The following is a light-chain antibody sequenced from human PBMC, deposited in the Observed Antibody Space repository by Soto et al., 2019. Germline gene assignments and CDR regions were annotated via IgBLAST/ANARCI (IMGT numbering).Light chain of an antibody. V-gene: IGKV3-20*01. CDR3: QQYGYLVT. CDR1: QSITNNY. Sequence: ESELTQSPGTLSLSPGERATLSCRASQSITNNYLAWYQQKPGRAHRLLIYGASSRATGIPDRFSGSGSGTDFTLTISRLEPEDFAMYYCQQYGYLVTFGGGDQGGY. CDR2: GAS. J-gene: IGKJ4*01.